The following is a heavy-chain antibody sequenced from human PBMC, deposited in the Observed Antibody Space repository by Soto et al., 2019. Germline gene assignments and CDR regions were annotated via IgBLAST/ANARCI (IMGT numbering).Heavy chain of an antibody. CDR2: ISSHNGDT. CDR1: GYTITTYG. Sequence: ASVKVSCKASGYTITTYGISWVRQAPGQGLEWMGWISSHNGDTNYAQKVQGRVAMTTDAHTNTAYMELTSLTSDDTAVYYCVREGFVASTGKDYCGQGTLVTVSS. D-gene: IGHD2-21*01. CDR3: VREGFVASTGKDY. V-gene: IGHV1-18*04. J-gene: IGHJ4*02.